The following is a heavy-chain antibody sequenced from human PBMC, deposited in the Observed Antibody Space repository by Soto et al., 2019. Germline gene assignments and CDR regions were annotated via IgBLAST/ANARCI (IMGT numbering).Heavy chain of an antibody. D-gene: IGHD3-16*01. CDR2: TSYDGNNK. CDR3: ARWGTTGGFDL. V-gene: IGHV3-30*19. J-gene: IGHJ4*02. Sequence: QVQLVESGGGVVQPGTSLRLSCAASGFRIKSFVMHWVRQAPGKGLEWVAFTSYDGNNKDYGDSVKGRFTVSRDNSQNTLHLQMDFLRPEDTVLYYCARWGTTGGFDLWGQGTLVSVSS. CDR1: GFRIKSFV.